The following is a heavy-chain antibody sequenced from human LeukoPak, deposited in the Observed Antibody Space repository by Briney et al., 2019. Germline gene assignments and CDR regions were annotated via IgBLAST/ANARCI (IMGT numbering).Heavy chain of an antibody. Sequence: GGSLRLSCVASGFTFTSYGMSWVRQAPGKRLEWVSGISGSGDATYYADSVKGRFTISRDNSKNTLYLQMNSLRAEETAVYYCARDRDYAFDYWGQGTLVTVSS. J-gene: IGHJ4*02. D-gene: IGHD4-17*01. CDR1: GFTFTSYG. V-gene: IGHV3-23*01. CDR3: ARDRDYAFDY. CDR2: ISGSGDAT.